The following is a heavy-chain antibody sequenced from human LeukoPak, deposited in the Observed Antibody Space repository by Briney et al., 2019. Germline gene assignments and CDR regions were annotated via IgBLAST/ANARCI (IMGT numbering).Heavy chain of an antibody. Sequence: SETLSLTCAVYGGSFSGYYWSWIRQPPGKGLEWIGEINHSGSTNYNPSLKSRVTISVDTSKNQFSLKLSSVTAADTAVYYCASRGYSSGCPIWGQGTMVTVSS. CDR2: INHSGST. J-gene: IGHJ3*02. D-gene: IGHD6-19*01. V-gene: IGHV4-34*01. CDR1: GGSFSGYY. CDR3: ASRGYSSGCPI.